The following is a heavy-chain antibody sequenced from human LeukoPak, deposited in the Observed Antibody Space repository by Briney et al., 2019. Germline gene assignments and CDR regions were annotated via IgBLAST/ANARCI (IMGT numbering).Heavy chain of an antibody. D-gene: IGHD3-22*01. Sequence: GGSLRLSCAASGFTFSSYAMSWVRQAPGKGLEWVSAISGSGGSTYYADSVKGRFTISRDNSKNTLYLQMNSLRAEDTAVYYCAKDPRDYYDSSGYYPGDDYWGQGTLVTVSS. CDR2: ISGSGGST. J-gene: IGHJ4*02. CDR1: GFTFSSYA. V-gene: IGHV3-23*01. CDR3: AKDPRDYYDSSGYYPGDDY.